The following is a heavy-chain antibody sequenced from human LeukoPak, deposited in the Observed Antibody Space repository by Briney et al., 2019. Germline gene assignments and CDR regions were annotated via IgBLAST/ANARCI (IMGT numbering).Heavy chain of an antibody. Sequence: GGSLRLSCAASGFTFSSYSMNWVRQAPGKGLEWVSLIYSGGSTYYADSVKGRFTISRDNSKNSLYLQMNSLRTEDTALYYCAKDDYWGQGTLVTVSS. J-gene: IGHJ4*02. V-gene: IGHV3-43*01. CDR1: GFTFSSYS. CDR3: AKDDY. CDR2: IYSGGST.